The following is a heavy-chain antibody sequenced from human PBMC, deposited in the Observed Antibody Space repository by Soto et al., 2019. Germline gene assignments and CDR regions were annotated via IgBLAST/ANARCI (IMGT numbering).Heavy chain of an antibody. CDR2: ISSSSSYI. D-gene: IGHD2-15*01. J-gene: IGHJ6*03. CDR3: AIDGSSQSGGRPEYYYYYYMDV. CDR1: GFTFSSYS. Sequence: GGSLRLSCAASGFTFSSYSMNWVRQAPGKGLEWVSSISSSSSYIYYADSVKGRFTISRDNAKNSLYLQMNSLRAEDTAVYYCAIDGSSQSGGRPEYYYYYYMDVWGKGTTVTVSS. V-gene: IGHV3-21*01.